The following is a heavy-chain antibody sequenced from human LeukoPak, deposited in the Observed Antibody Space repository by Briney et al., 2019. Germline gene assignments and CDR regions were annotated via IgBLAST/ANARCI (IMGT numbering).Heavy chain of an antibody. V-gene: IGHV1-18*01. CDR3: ARDYHRLVGDIGSDY. D-gene: IGHD1-26*01. J-gene: IGHJ4*02. CDR2: ISGYNGHT. CDR1: GYTFTRYG. Sequence: ASVKVSCKASGYTFTRYGISWVRQAPGQGLEWMGWISGYNGHTNYAQKLQGRVTMTTDTSTSTVYMELRSLRSDDTAVYYCARDYHRLVGDIGSDYWGQETLVIVSS.